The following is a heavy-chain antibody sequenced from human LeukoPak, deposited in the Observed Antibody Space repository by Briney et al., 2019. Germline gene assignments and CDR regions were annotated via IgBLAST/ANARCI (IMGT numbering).Heavy chain of an antibody. CDR3: ARGDCSSTSCPVHYYYGMDV. V-gene: IGHV1-8*01. D-gene: IGHD2-2*01. J-gene: IGHJ6*02. CDR1: GYTFTSYD. Sequence: ASVKVSCKASGYTFTSYDINWVRQATGQGPEWMGWMNPNSGNTGYAQKFQGRVTMTRNTSISTAYMELSSLRSEDTAVYYCARGDCSSTSCPVHYYYGMDVWGQGTTVTVSS. CDR2: MNPNSGNT.